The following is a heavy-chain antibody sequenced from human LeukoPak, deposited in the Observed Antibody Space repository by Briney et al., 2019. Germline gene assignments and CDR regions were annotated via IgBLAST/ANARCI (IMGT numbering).Heavy chain of an antibody. CDR1: GITFSNAW. J-gene: IGHJ4*02. D-gene: IGHD3-3*01. Sequence: GGSLRLSCAASGITFSNAWMSWVRQAPGKGLEWIGRIKSKTDGGTRDYAAPVKGRFTISRDDSKNTLYLQMSSLKTEDTAVYYCTTSDFWSEYMSNWGQGTLVTVSS. CDR2: IKSKTDGGTR. CDR3: TTSDFWSEYMSN. V-gene: IGHV3-15*01.